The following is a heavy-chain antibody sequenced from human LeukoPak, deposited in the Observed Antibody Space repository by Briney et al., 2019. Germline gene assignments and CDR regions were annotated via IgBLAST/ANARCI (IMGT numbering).Heavy chain of an antibody. J-gene: IGHJ4*02. CDR3: ARGALLWFGAKMEYYFDY. Sequence: PSETLSLTCTVSGGSISSSSYYWGCIRQPPGRGLEWIGSIYYSGSTYYNPSLKSRVTISVDTSKNQFSLKLSSVTAADTAVYYCARGALLWFGAKMEYYFDYWGQGTPLTVSS. D-gene: IGHD3-10*01. CDR2: IYYSGST. V-gene: IGHV4-39*07. CDR1: GGSISSSSYY.